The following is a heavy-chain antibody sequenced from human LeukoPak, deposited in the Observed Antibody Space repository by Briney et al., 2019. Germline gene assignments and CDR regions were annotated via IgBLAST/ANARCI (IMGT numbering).Heavy chain of an antibody. Sequence: PSETLSLTCAVYGGSFSGYCWSWIRQPPGKGLEWIGEINHSGSTNYNPSLKSRVTISVDTSKNQFSLKLSSVTAADTAVYYCATSSLAYDSSGYYSPLRYYYYMDVWGKGTTVTVSS. CDR3: ATSSLAYDSSGYYSPLRYYYYMDV. CDR1: GGSFSGYC. CDR2: INHSGST. J-gene: IGHJ6*03. V-gene: IGHV4-34*01. D-gene: IGHD3-22*01.